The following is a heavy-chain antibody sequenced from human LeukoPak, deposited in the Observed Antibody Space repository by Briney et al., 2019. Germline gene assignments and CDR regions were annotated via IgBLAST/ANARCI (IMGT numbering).Heavy chain of an antibody. Sequence: EWIAIIYYSASTYYNPSLKSRVTVSVDTSKNQFSLKLSSMTAADTAVYYCARGPRRGLADYWGQGTLVTVSS. V-gene: IGHV4-38-2*02. D-gene: IGHD3-16*01. CDR2: IYYSAST. CDR3: ARGPRRGLADY. J-gene: IGHJ4*02.